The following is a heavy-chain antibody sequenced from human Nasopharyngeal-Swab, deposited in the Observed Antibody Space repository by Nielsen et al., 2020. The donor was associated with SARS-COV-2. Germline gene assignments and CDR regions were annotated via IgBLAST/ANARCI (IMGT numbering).Heavy chain of an antibody. D-gene: IGHD2-2*01. V-gene: IGHV3-48*04. CDR1: GFPLKNYN. Sequence: GESLKISCAVSGFPLKNYNMIWVRQAPGKGLEWLSYISVSSLTTYYADSVKGRFTISRDNAKNTLYLQINSLRVEDTAVYYCARWRGSTTWYFDYWGQGTLVTVSP. J-gene: IGHJ4*02. CDR2: ISVSSLTT. CDR3: ARWRGSTTWYFDY.